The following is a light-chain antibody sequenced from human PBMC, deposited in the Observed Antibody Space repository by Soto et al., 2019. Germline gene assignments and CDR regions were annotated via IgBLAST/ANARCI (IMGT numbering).Light chain of an antibody. CDR2: AAS. Sequence: EIQMTQSPSSLSASVGDRVTITCRASQGISNNLAWYQQKPGKVPKLLIYAASTLQSGVPSRFSGSGSGTDFTITISSRQHEEVSTDYCLNQNSTPPTFGAGTKVEIK. CDR3: LNQNSTPPT. J-gene: IGKJ4*01. V-gene: IGKV1-27*01. CDR1: QGISNN.